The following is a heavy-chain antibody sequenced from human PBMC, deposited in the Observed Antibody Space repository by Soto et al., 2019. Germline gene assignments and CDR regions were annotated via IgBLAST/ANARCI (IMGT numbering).Heavy chain of an antibody. CDR2: IAPHRDGT. V-gene: IGHV1-2*02. CDR1: GYTFTDYY. J-gene: IGHJ3*02. D-gene: IGHD4-17*01. CDR3: ARGPYGDNAFDI. Sequence: SVKVSCKASGYTFTDYYMHWIRQAPGQGLEWMGWIAPHRDGTEFAQKLQGRITLTGDTSTSTAYMELTGLTSADTAVYFCARGPYGDNAFDIWGQGTVVTVSS.